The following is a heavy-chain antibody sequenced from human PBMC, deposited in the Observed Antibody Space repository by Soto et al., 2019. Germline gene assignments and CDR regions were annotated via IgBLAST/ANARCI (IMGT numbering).Heavy chain of an antibody. CDR2: INAGNGNT. CDR1: GYTFTSYA. D-gene: IGHD1-26*01. J-gene: IGHJ6*04. CDR3: ASGEGSYYYYYRLAV. Sequence: ASVKVSCKASGYTFTSYAMHWVRQAPGQRLEWMGWINAGNGNTKYSQKFQGRVTITRDTSASTAYMELSSLRSEDTAVYYCASGEGSYYYYYRLAVWGKGTTVTVAS. V-gene: IGHV1-3*01.